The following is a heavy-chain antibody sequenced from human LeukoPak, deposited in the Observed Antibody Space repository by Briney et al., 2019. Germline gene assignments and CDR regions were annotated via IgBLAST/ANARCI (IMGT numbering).Heavy chain of an antibody. D-gene: IGHD4-17*01. CDR2: IYYSGST. CDR1: GGSISSYY. Sequence: PSETLSLTCTVSGGSISSYYWSWIRQPPGKGLEWIGYIYYSGSTNYNPSLKSRVTISVDTSKNQFSLKLSSVTAADTAVYYCAREGDYVDRGLVDYWGQGTLVTVSS. CDR3: AREGDYVDRGLVDY. J-gene: IGHJ4*02. V-gene: IGHV4-59*01.